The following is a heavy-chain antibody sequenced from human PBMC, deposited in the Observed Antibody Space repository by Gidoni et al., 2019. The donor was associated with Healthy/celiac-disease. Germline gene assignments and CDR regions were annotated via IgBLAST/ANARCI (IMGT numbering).Heavy chain of an antibody. CDR2: IIPIFGTA. V-gene: IGHV1-69*01. J-gene: IGHJ2*01. Sequence: QVQLVQSGAEVKKPGSSVKVSCKASGGTLSSYAISWVRQAPGPGLEWMGGIIPIFGTANYAQKFQGRVTITADESTSTAYMELSSLRSEDTAVYYCARDVDYYDSSGYYPVGYFDLWGRGTLVTVSS. CDR1: GGTLSSYA. CDR3: ARDVDYYDSSGYYPVGYFDL. D-gene: IGHD3-22*01.